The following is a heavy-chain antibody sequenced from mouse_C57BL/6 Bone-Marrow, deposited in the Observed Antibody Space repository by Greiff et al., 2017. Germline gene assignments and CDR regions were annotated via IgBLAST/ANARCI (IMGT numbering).Heavy chain of an antibody. J-gene: IGHJ1*03. CDR1: GYTFTSYW. Sequence: QVQLQQPGAELVRPGTSVKLSCKASGYTFTSYWMHWVKQRPGQGLEWIGVIDPSDSYTNYNQTIKGKATLTVDTSSSTAYMQLSSLTSEDSAVYYCASSSYYYGSSKGYFDVWGTGTTVTVSS. D-gene: IGHD1-1*01. CDR3: ASSSYYYGSSKGYFDV. CDR2: IDPSDSYT. V-gene: IGHV1-59*01.